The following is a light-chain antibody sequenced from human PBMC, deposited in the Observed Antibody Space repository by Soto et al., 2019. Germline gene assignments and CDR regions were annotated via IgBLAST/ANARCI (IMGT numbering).Light chain of an antibody. V-gene: IGLV2-11*01. J-gene: IGLJ2*01. CDR1: SSDIGGYGY. CDR3: ATWDDDLYTPI. CDR2: DVY. Sequence: QSALTQPRSVSGSPGQSVTISCNGTSSDIGGYGYVSWYQQNPGKAPKLMIYDVYNRPSGVPDRFSGSKSGTSASLAITGLRSDDEADYYCATWDDDLYTPIIGGGTKLTVL.